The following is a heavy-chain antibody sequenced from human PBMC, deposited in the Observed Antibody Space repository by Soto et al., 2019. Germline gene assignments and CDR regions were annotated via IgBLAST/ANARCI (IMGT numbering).Heavy chain of an antibody. V-gene: IGHV1-3*05. J-gene: IGHJ4*02. CDR2: INAGNGNT. D-gene: IGHD3-22*01. Sequence: QVQLVQSGAEEKKPGASVKVSCKASGYTFTNYAMHWVRQAPGHRLEWMGWINAGNGNTKYSQKFQGRVAITRDTSATAAYMARSALRPEATALYYWPRSSGYFSTGAIWGRGTLVSV. CDR1: GYTFTNYA. CDR3: PRSSGYFSTGAI.